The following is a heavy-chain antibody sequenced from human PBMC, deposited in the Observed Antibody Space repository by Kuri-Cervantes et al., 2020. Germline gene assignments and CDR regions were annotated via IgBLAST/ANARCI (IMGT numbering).Heavy chain of an antibody. Sequence: KVSCKGSGYSFTSYWIGWVRQMPGKGLEWLGIIYPGDSDTRYSPSFQGQVTISADKSISTAYLQWSSLKASDTAMYYCARDGHPADYGGDYLPNYYFDYWGQGTLVTVSS. CDR2: IYPGDSDT. D-gene: IGHD4-23*01. CDR1: GYSFTSYW. J-gene: IGHJ4*02. V-gene: IGHV5-51*01. CDR3: ARDGHPADYGGDYLPNYYFDY.